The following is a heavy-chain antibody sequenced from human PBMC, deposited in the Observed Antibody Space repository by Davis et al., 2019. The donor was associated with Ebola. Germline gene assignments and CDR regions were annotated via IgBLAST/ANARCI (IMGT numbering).Heavy chain of an antibody. Sequence: GESLKISCKGSGYSFTSYWISWVRQMPGKGLEWMGRIDPSDSYTNYSPSFQGHVTTSADKSISTAYLQWSSLKASDTAMYYCARHQYYYGSGSYRGFDYWGQGTLVTVSS. CDR3: ARHQYYYGSGSYRGFDY. CDR1: GYSFTSYW. J-gene: IGHJ4*02. D-gene: IGHD3-10*01. V-gene: IGHV5-10-1*01. CDR2: IDPSDSYT.